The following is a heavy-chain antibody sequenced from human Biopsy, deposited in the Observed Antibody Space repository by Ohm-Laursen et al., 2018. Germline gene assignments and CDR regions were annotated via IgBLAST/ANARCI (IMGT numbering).Heavy chain of an antibody. Sequence: SVKVSCNASGGTFSSYVISWVRQAPGQGLEWMGRIIPTFDTPTYAPDFQGRVTFTADKSTGTAHLDLSRLRSEDTAIYYCAGGAAKGNPYDHWGQGTLVTFSS. CDR1: GGTFSSYV. CDR3: AGGAAKGNPYDH. D-gene: IGHD3-10*01. V-gene: IGHV1-69*06. CDR2: IIPTFDTP. J-gene: IGHJ5*02.